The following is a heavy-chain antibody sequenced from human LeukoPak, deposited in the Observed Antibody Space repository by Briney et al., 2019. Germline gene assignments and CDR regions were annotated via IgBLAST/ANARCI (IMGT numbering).Heavy chain of an antibody. Sequence: WMGGIIPIFGTANYAQKFQGRVTVTADKSTSTAYMELSSLRSEDTAVYYCGRGSGSPLGGMDVWGKGTTVTVSS. CDR3: GRGSGSPLGGMDV. V-gene: IGHV1-69*06. D-gene: IGHD3-10*01. J-gene: IGHJ6*04. CDR2: IIPIFGTA.